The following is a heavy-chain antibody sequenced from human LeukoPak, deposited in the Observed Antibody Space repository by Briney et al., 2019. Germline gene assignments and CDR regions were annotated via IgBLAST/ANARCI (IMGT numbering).Heavy chain of an antibody. CDR3: ARDDYGGYDY. D-gene: IGHD4-23*01. CDR1: GFTFSSYA. J-gene: IGHJ4*02. Sequence: SGGSLRLSCAASGFTFSSYAMHWVRQAPGKGLEYVSAISSNGGSTYYANSVKGRFTISRDNSKNTLYLQMGSLRAEDMAVYYCARDDYGGYDYWGQGTLVTVSS. CDR2: ISSNGGST. V-gene: IGHV3-64*01.